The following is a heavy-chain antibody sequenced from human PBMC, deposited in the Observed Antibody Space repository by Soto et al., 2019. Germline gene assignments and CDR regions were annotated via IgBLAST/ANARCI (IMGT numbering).Heavy chain of an antibody. CDR1: GYTFTSYA. J-gene: IGHJ1*01. Sequence: ASMKVSCKASGYTFTSYAMHWVRQAPGQRLEWMGWINAGNGNTKYSQKFQGRVTITRDTSASTAYMELSSLRSEDTAVYYCASSVAGTFDYFQHWGQGTLVNVAS. CDR2: INAGNGNT. D-gene: IGHD6-19*01. V-gene: IGHV1-3*01. CDR3: ASSVAGTFDYFQH.